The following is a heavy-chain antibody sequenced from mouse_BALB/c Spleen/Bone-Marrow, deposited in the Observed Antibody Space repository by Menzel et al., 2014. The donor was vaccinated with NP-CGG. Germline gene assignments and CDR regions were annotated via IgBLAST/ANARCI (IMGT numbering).Heavy chain of an antibody. V-gene: IGHV1-5*01. Sequence: EVKLVESGTVLARPGAAVKMSCKASGYTFSNYWMHWVKQRPGQGLEWIGTIYPGNSDTTYNQKFKGKAKLTAVTSTSTAYMELSSLTNEDSAVYYCATLARGDFDYWGQGTTLTVSS. CDR2: IYPGNSDT. J-gene: IGHJ2*01. CDR1: GYTFSNYW. D-gene: IGHD3-1*01. CDR3: ATLARGDFDY.